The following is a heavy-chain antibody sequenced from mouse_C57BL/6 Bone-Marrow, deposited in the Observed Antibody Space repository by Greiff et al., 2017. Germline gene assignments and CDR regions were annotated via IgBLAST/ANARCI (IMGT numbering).Heavy chain of an antibody. J-gene: IGHJ1*03. CDR1: GYTFTSYW. Sequence: QVQLQQPGTELVKPGASVKLSCKASGYTFTSYWMHWVKQRPGQGLEWIGNINPSNGGTNYNEKFKSKATLTVDKSSSTAYMQLSSLTSEDSAVYYCARGGWYLRGWYFDVWGTGTTVTVSS. D-gene: IGHD1-3*01. V-gene: IGHV1-53*01. CDR2: INPSNGGT. CDR3: ARGGWYLRGWYFDV.